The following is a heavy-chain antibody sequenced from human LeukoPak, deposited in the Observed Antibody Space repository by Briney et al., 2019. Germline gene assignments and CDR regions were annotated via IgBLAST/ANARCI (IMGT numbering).Heavy chain of an antibody. J-gene: IGHJ4*02. CDR1: GYTFTSYG. Sequence: ASVKVSCKASGYTFTSYGISWVRQAPGQGLEWMGWISAYNGNTNYAQKLQGRVTMTTDTSTSTAYMELRSLRSDDTAVYYCAADPSMVRGVITVYWGQGTLVTVSS. CDR2: ISAYNGNT. D-gene: IGHD3-10*01. CDR3: AADPSMVRGVITVY. V-gene: IGHV1-18*01.